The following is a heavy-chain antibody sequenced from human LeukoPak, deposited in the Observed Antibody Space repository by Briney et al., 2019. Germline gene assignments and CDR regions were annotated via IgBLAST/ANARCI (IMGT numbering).Heavy chain of an antibody. V-gene: IGHV4-61*02. J-gene: IGHJ4*02. Sequence: PSETLSLTCTVSGGSISSGSYYWSWIRQPAGKGLEWIGRIYTSGSTNYNPSLKSRVTMSVDTSKNKSSLKLSSVTAADTAVDYCARDGGSGSYYPPFDYWGQGTLVTVS. CDR2: IYTSGST. CDR1: GGSISSGSYY. D-gene: IGHD3-10*01. CDR3: ARDGGSGSYYPPFDY.